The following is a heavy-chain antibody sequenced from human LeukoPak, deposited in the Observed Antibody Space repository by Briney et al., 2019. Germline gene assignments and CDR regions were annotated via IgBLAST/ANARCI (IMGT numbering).Heavy chain of an antibody. Sequence: GGSLRLSCAASGFTFDDYTMHWVRQAPGKGLEWVSVIYSGGSTYYADSVKGRFTISRDNSKNTLYLQMNSLRAEDTAVYYCAKVSEMATITDAFDIWGQGTMVTVSS. CDR3: AKVSEMATITDAFDI. V-gene: IGHV3-NL1*01. CDR2: IYSGGST. D-gene: IGHD5-24*01. CDR1: GFTFDDYT. J-gene: IGHJ3*02.